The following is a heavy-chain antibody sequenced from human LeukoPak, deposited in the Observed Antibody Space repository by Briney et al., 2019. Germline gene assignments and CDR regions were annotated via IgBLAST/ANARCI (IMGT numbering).Heavy chain of an antibody. CDR3: ARGSPTDIVVVPAASFDY. CDR1: GYTFTGYY. CDR2: INPNSGGT. V-gene: IGHV1-2*02. J-gene: IGHJ4*02. Sequence: ASVKVSCKASGYTFTGYYMHWVRQAPGQGLEWMGWINPNSGGTNYAQKFQGRVTMTRDTSISTAYMELSRLRSDDTAVYYCARGSPTDIVVVPAASFDYWGQGTLVTVSS. D-gene: IGHD2-2*01.